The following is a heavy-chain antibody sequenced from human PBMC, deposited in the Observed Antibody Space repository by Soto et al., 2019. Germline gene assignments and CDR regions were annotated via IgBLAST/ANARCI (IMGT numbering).Heavy chain of an antibody. CDR2: INPNSGNT. D-gene: IGHD3-3*01. Sequence: ASVKASCKASGYAFASYDSNWVRQATGQGLERMGWINPNSGNTDYAQKFQGRVTMARNTSISTAYMELSSLRSEDTAVYYCARGGSGYYYFYYYYMDVWGNRSTVTV. J-gene: IGHJ6*03. CDR1: GYAFASYD. CDR3: ARGGSGYYYFYYYYMDV. V-gene: IGHV1-8*01.